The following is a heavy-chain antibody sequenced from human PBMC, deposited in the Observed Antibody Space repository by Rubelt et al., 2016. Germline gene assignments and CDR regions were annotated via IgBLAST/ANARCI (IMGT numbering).Heavy chain of an antibody. Sequence: VQLVESGGGLVQPGGSLRLSCAASGFTFDDYAMHWVRQAPGTGLEWGAVISYDGSNKYYADSLKGGFTISRGNAKNTRYRQMNSRRAEDTAVYYCASESGILYFRGAFEIWGQGTMVTVSS. D-gene: IGHD2-8*01. V-gene: IGHV3-30*04. CDR2: ISYDGSNK. J-gene: IGHJ3*02. CDR1: GFTFDDYA. CDR3: ASESGILYFRGAFEI.